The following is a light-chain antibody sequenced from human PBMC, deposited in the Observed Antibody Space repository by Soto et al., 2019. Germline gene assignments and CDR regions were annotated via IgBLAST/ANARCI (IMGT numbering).Light chain of an antibody. V-gene: IGLV2-23*01. CDR2: EGS. Sequence: QSVLTQPASVSGSPGQSITISCTGTSSDIGGYILVSWYQQEPGKAPKLMIYEGSKRPSGVSNRFSGSKSSNTASLTISGLQAEDEAHYYCCSYVGSDTYVIFGGGTKVTVL. J-gene: IGLJ2*01. CDR1: SSDIGGYIL. CDR3: CSYVGSDTYVI.